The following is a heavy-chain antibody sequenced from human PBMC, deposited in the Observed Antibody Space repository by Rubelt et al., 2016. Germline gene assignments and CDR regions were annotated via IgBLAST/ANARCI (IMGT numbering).Heavy chain of an antibody. CDR3: ARGDGHTPTFDY. CDR2: ISSSCSTI. CDR1: GFTFSSSS. D-gene: IGHD5-24*01. V-gene: IGHV3-48*01. Sequence: EVQLVESGGGLVQPGGSLRLSCTASGFTFSSSSMNWVRQAPGKGLERVSYISSSCSTIYYADSVKGRFTISRDSAKNTLYLQLNSVRAEDTDVYYCARGDGHTPTFDYWGQGTLVTVSS. J-gene: IGHJ4*02.